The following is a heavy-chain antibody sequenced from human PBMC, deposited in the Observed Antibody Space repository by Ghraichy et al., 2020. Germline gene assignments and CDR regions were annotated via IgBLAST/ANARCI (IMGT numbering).Heavy chain of an antibody. CDR3: ARHAPSPYLSHGEAFDI. CDR2: MNPKSGNT. CDR1: GYTFTSYD. V-gene: IGHV1-8*01. J-gene: IGHJ3*02. Sequence: ASVKVSCKASGYTFTSYDINWVRQATGQGPEWMGWMNPKSGNTGYAQKFQGRVTMTRNTAISTAYMELNSLRAEDTAVYYCARHAPSPYLSHGEAFDIWGQGTVVTVSS. D-gene: IGHD2/OR15-2a*01.